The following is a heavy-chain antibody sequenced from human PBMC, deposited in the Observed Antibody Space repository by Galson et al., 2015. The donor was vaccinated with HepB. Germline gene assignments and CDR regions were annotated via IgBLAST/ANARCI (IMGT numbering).Heavy chain of an antibody. CDR3: ASHAVAGIADCFDY. CDR1: GGTFSSYA. CDR2: IIPIFGTA. J-gene: IGHJ4*02. D-gene: IGHD6-19*01. V-gene: IGHV1-69*13. Sequence: SVKVSCKASGGTFSSYAISWVRQAPGQGLEWMGGIIPIFGTANYAQKFQGRVTITADESTSTAYMELSSLRSEDTAVYYCASHAVAGIADCFDYWGQGTLVTVSS.